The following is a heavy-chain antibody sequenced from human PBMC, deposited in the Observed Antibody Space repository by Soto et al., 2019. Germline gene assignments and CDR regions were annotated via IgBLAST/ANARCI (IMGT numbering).Heavy chain of an antibody. J-gene: IGHJ6*02. CDR1: GFKVNNYA. V-gene: IGHV3-23*01. CDR3: ARDRREYCRSATCYDFGLDV. Sequence: PGWSTKIACAASGFKVNNYAVRGFLQDTGKGLEWVSGISETGIQTYYAESVKGRFTISKDNSEKKVYLQINSLRAEDTVIYHCARDRREYCRSATCYDFGLDVWGQGTTVTVFS. CDR2: ISETGIQT. D-gene: IGHD2-2*01.